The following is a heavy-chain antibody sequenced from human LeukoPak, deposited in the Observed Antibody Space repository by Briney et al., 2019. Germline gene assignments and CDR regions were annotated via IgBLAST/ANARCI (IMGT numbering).Heavy chain of an antibody. CDR2: INHSGST. CDR1: GGSFSGYY. CDR3: ARYLYSYGCDY. D-gene: IGHD5-18*01. Sequence: SETLSLTCAVYGGSFSGYYWSWLRQPPGKGLEWIGEINHSGSTNYNPSLKSRVTISIDTSKNQFSLKLSSVTAADTAVYYCARYLYSYGCDYWGQGTLVTVSS. V-gene: IGHV4-34*01. J-gene: IGHJ4*02.